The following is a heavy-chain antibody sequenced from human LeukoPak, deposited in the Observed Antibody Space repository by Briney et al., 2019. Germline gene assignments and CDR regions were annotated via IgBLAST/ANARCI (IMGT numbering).Heavy chain of an antibody. CDR3: ARDLPGAAVEGTARGMDV. V-gene: IGHV1-18*01. CDR2: ISAYNGNT. J-gene: IGHJ6*02. CDR1: GYIFTSRG. D-gene: IGHD6-19*01. Sequence: ASVKVSCKASGYIFTSRGITWVRQAPGQGLEWMGWISAYNGNTNYAQNVQGRVTVTRDTSTSTAYMELRSLRSDDTAVYFCARDLPGAAVEGTARGMDVWGQGTTVTVSS.